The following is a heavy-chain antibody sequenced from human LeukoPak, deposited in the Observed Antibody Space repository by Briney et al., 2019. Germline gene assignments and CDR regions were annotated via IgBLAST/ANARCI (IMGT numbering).Heavy chain of an antibody. D-gene: IGHD6-19*01. CDR1: GYTFTGYY. J-gene: IGHJ3*02. V-gene: IGHV1-2*06. CDR2: INPNSGGT. CDR3: ARAAGAVAGTEGNDAFDI. Sequence: GASVKVSCKASGYTFTGYYMHWVRQATGQGLEWMGRINPNSGGTNYAQKFQGRVTMTRDTSISTAYMELSRLRSDDTAVYYCARAAGAVAGTEGNDAFDIWGQGTMVTVSS.